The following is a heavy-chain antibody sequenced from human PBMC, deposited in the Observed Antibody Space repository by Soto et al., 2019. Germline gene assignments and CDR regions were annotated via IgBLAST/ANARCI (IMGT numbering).Heavy chain of an antibody. V-gene: IGHV1-69*13. CDR2: IIPIFGTA. Sequence: ASVKDSCTASGGTFSSYAISWVRQAPGQGLEWMGGIIPIFGTANYAQKFQGRVTITADESTSTAYMELSSLRSEDTAVYYCASAPITMIVVAPYDAFDIWGQGTMVTVSS. D-gene: IGHD3-22*01. CDR3: ASAPITMIVVAPYDAFDI. CDR1: GGTFSSYA. J-gene: IGHJ3*02.